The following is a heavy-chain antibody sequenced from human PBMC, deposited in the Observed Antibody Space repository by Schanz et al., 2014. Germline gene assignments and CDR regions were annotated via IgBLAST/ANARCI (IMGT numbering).Heavy chain of an antibody. J-gene: IGHJ4*02. CDR1: GFTFSSYA. CDR3: ARYYETSYYPLYYCDY. D-gene: IGHD3-22*01. CDR2: ISGGGGGYR. Sequence: EVQLLESGGGLVQPGGSLRLSCAVSGFTFSSYAMSWVRQAPGKGLEWVSTISGGGGGYRPYADSVKGRFTISRDNSKNTLYLQMNSLRAEDTAVYYCARYYETSYYPLYYCDYWGQGTLVTVSS. V-gene: IGHV3-23*01.